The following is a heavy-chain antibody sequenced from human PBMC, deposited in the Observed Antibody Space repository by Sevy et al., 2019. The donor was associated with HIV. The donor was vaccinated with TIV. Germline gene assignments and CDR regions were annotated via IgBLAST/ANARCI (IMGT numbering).Heavy chain of an antibody. CDR3: ASGPSSTVAPINYYDSSGYYYVPFDY. V-gene: IGHV3-21*01. Sequence: GGSLRLSCAASGFTFSSYGMHWVRQAPGKGLEWVSSISSSSSYIYYADSVKGRFTISRDNAKNSLYLQMNSLRAEDTAVYYCASGPSSTVAPINYYDSSGYYYVPFDYWGQGTLVTVSS. J-gene: IGHJ4*02. CDR2: ISSSSSYI. D-gene: IGHD3-22*01. CDR1: GFTFSSYG.